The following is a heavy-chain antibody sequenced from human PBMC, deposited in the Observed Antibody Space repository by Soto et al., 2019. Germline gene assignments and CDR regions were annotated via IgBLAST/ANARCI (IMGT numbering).Heavy chain of an antibody. J-gene: IGHJ6*02. D-gene: IGHD2-15*01. Sequence: SVKVSCKASGGTFSSYAISWVRQAPGQGLEWMGGIIPIFGTANYAQKFQGRVTITADKSTSTAYMELSSLRSEDTAVYYCARALGYCSGGSCYHSDYYYYGMDVWGQGTTVTVSS. CDR2: IIPIFGTA. V-gene: IGHV1-69*06. CDR3: ARALGYCSGGSCYHSDYYYYGMDV. CDR1: GGTFSSYA.